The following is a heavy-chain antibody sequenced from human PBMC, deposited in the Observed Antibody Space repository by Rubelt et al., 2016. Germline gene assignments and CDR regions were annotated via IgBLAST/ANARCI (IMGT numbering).Heavy chain of an antibody. CDR1: GFTFSSCA. CDR3: ARGNDLGDGYFDY. CDR2: VSSNGGST. J-gene: IGHJ4*02. D-gene: IGHD2-21*02. V-gene: IGHV3-64D*06. Sequence: QLVESGGGLVQPGGSLRLSCSASGFTFSSCAMYWVRQAPGKGLEYVSGVSSNGGSTYYADYVKGRFTTSRDNSKNTLYLQMSSLRTEDTAVYSCARGNDLGDGYFDYWGQGTLVTVSS.